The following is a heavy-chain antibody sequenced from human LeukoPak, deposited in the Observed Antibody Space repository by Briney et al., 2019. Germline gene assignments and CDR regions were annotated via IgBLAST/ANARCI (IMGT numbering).Heavy chain of an antibody. CDR1: GFAFSDYY. V-gene: IGHV3-11*04. CDR2: ISSSGHTI. CDR3: ARGTPNYVWGSYRLGY. Sequence: GGSLRLSCAASGFAFSDYYMTWIRQAPGMGLEWVSSISSSGHTIYYSDPVKGRFTISRDNAKDSLSLQMDSLRAEDTAAYYCARGTPNYVWGSYRLGYWGQGTLVTVSS. J-gene: IGHJ4*02. D-gene: IGHD3-16*02.